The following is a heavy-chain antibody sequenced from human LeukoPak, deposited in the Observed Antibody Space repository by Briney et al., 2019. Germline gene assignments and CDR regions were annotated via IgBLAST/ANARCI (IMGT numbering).Heavy chain of an antibody. J-gene: IGHJ6*03. D-gene: IGHD6-19*01. CDR3: ARDLVSGWYGFYYYYYYMDV. V-gene: IGHV1-2*02. CDR1: GYTFTGYY. CDR2: INPNSGGT. Sequence: GASVKVSCKASGYTFTGYYMHWVRQAPGQGLEGMGWINPNSGGTNYAQKFQGRVTMTRDTSISTAYMELSRLRSDGTAVYYCARDLVSGWYGFYYYYYYMDVWGKGTTVTVSS.